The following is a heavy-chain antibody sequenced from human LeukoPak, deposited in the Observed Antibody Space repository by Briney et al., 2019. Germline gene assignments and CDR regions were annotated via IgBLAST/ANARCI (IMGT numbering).Heavy chain of an antibody. Sequence: ASVKVSCKVSGYTLTELSMHWVRQAPGKGLEWMGGFDPEDGETIYAQKFQGRVTMTEDTSTDTAYMELSSLRSEDTAVYYCASDLGYCSSTSCYAFDPWGREPWSPSPQ. CDR1: GYTLTELS. CDR3: ASDLGYCSSTSCYAFDP. J-gene: IGHJ5*02. CDR2: FDPEDGET. D-gene: IGHD2-2*01. V-gene: IGHV1-24*01.